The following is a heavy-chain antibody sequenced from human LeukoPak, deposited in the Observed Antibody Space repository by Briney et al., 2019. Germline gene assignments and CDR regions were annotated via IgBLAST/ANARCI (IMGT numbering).Heavy chain of an antibody. V-gene: IGHV4-31*03. CDR1: GGSISSGGYY. Sequence: SQTLSLTCTVSGGSISSGGYYWSWIRQHPGKGLEWIGYIYYSGSTYYNPSLKSRVTISVDTSKNQFSLKLSSVTVADTAVYYCARGLYDSSTWEGYFDYWGQGTLVTVSS. CDR3: ARGLYDSSTWEGYFDY. CDR2: IYYSGST. J-gene: IGHJ4*02. D-gene: IGHD3-22*01.